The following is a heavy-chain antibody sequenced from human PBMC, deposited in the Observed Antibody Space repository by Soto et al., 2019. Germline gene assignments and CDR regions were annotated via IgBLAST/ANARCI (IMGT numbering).Heavy chain of an antibody. D-gene: IGHD6-13*01. CDR2: ISSSSITI. Sequence: EVQLVESGGGLVQPGGSLRLSCAASGFTFSSYSMNWVRQAPGKGLEWVSYISSSSITIYYAESVKGRFTISRDNAKNSLYLQMNILRAEDTAVYYCARHPERIAQIGWFDPWGQGTLVTVSS. CDR1: GFTFSSYS. CDR3: ARHPERIAQIGWFDP. J-gene: IGHJ5*02. V-gene: IGHV3-48*01.